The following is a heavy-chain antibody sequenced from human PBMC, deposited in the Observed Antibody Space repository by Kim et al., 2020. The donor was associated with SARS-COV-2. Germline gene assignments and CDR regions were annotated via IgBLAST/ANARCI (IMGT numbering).Heavy chain of an antibody. J-gene: IGHJ4*02. CDR1: GFTFSSYA. Sequence: GGSLRLSCVVSGFTFSSYAMSWVRQAPGKGLDWVSGISGSGHSTYYADSVKGRFTISRDTSKNTLYLLMNSLRVEDTAIYYCAKDLAVAGPIAFDYWGQGTLVTVSS. CDR3: AKDLAVAGPIAFDY. V-gene: IGHV3-23*01. CDR2: ISGSGHST. D-gene: IGHD6-19*01.